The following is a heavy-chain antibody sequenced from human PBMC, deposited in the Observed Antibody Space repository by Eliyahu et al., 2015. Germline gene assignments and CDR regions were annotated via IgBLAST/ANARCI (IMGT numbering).Heavy chain of an antibody. V-gene: IGHV1-46*03. CDR1: GYTFTSYY. Sequence: QVQLVQSGAEVKKPGASVKVSCKASGYTFTSYYMHWVRQAPGQGLEWMGIINPSGGSTSYAQKFQGRVTMTRDTSTSTVYMELSSLRSEDTAVYYCARVDSNYGYDNWFDPWGQGTLVTVSS. J-gene: IGHJ5*02. CDR3: ARVDSNYGYDNWFDP. CDR2: INPSGGST. D-gene: IGHD4-11*01.